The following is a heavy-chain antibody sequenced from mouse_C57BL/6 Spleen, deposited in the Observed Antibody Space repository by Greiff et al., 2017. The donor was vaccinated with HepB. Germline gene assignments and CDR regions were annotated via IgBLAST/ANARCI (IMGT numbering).Heavy chain of an antibody. J-gene: IGHJ2*01. CDR1: GFTFNTYA. Sequence: EVMLVESGGGLVQPKGSLKLSCAASGFTFNTYAMHWVRQAPGKGLEWVARISSKSSNYATYYADSVKDRFTISRDDSQSMLYLQMNNLKTEDTAMYYCVRRSTMGGFDYWGQGTTLTVSS. V-gene: IGHV10-3*01. D-gene: IGHD2-1*01. CDR3: VRRSTMGGFDY. CDR2: ISSKSSNYAT.